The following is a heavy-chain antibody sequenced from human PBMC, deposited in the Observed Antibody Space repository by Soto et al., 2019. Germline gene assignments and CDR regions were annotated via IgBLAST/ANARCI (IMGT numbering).Heavy chain of an antibody. Sequence: PGGSLTLSGAASGFTFSSSSMNLVRQGQGKALEWVSSISSSSSYIYYADSVKGRFTISRDNAKNSLYLQMNSLRAEDTAVYYCARDQPGYSYGYGLGYWGQGP. J-gene: IGHJ4*02. CDR1: GFTFSSSS. D-gene: IGHD5-18*01. V-gene: IGHV3-21*06. CDR2: ISSSSSYI. CDR3: ARDQPGYSYGYGLGY.